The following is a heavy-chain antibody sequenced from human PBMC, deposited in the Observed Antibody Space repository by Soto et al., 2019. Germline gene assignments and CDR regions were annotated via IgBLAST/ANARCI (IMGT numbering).Heavy chain of an antibody. CDR2: INQDGSEK. CDR3: LGSNYHAY. J-gene: IGHJ4*02. D-gene: IGHD3-10*01. Sequence: EGQLVESGGGLVQPGGSLRLSCAASGFSFSTFWINWVRQAPGKGLEWVANINQDGSEKYYVDSVKGRFTISRDNAKNSLYLQMNNLRAEDTAVYYCLGSNYHAYWGPGTLITVPS. CDR1: GFSFSTFW. V-gene: IGHV3-7*01.